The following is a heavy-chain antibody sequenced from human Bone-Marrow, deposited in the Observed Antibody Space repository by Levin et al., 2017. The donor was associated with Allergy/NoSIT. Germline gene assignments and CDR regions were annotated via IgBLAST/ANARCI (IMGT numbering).Heavy chain of an antibody. Sequence: SCAASGFNFDIYTMNWVRQAPGKGLEWLAFISGSSGYIHYAASLKSRFTVSRDNAQRSVFLEMTSLTAEDTAVYYCARNAADDYGDFSPLDYWGQGILVTVSS. V-gene: IGHV3-21*01. CDR2: ISGSSGYI. CDR1: GFNFDIYT. D-gene: IGHD4-17*01. CDR3: ARNAADDYGDFSPLDY. J-gene: IGHJ4*02.